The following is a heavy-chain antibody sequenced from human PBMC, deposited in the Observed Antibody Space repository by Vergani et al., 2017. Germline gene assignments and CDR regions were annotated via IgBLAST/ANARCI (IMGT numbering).Heavy chain of an antibody. CDR2: TYFMSKWSN. CDR3: AREDISLTVEGANYRDI. CDR1: GDRVSNKSAG. J-gene: IGHJ6*03. Sequence: QVQLHQSGPGLVKPSQTLSLTCAISGDRVSNKSAGWNWIRQSPSRGLEWLGMTYFMSKWSNDYAASGKSRMTINSDTSKNLFSLQLQSVTPEDTAVYYCAREDISLTVEGANYRDIWGKETTVTVSS. V-gene: IGHV6-1*01. D-gene: IGHD3-22*01.